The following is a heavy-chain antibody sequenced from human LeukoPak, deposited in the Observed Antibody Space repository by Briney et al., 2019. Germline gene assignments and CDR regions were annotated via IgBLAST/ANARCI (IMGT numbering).Heavy chain of an antibody. V-gene: IGHV4-59*06. CDR1: GGSISSYY. Sequence: SETLSLTCTVSGGSISSYYWSWIRQHPGKGLEWIGYIYYSGSTYYNPSLKSRVTISVDTSKNQFSLKLSSVTAADTAVYYCARDRVYYYDSSGYSDAFGIWGQGTMVTVSS. CDR2: IYYSGST. D-gene: IGHD3-22*01. J-gene: IGHJ3*02. CDR3: ARDRVYYYDSSGYSDAFGI.